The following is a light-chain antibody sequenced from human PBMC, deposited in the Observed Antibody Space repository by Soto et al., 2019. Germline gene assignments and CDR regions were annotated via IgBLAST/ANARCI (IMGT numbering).Light chain of an antibody. J-gene: IGLJ1*01. V-gene: IGLV2-8*01. Sequence: QSVLTQPPSASGSTGQSVTISCTGTSSDVGRYNYISWYQQHPGKAPKLMIYEVSKRPSGVPDRFSGSKSGNTASLTVSGLQAEDEADYYCSSYAGSSHYVFGTGTKVTVL. CDR1: SSDVGRYNY. CDR3: SSYAGSSHYV. CDR2: EVS.